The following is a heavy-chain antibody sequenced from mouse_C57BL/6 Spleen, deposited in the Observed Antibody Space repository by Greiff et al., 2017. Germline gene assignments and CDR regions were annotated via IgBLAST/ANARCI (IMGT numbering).Heavy chain of an antibody. Sequence: EVQLVESGGGLVKPGGSLKLSCAASGFTFSSYAMSWVRQTPEKRLEWVATISDGGSYTYYPDNVKGRFTISRDKAKNNLYLQLSHLKSEDTAMYYCARDGWDGFAYWGQGTLVTVSA. D-gene: IGHD4-1*01. CDR2: ISDGGSYT. J-gene: IGHJ3*01. V-gene: IGHV5-4*01. CDR3: ARDGWDGFAY. CDR1: GFTFSSYA.